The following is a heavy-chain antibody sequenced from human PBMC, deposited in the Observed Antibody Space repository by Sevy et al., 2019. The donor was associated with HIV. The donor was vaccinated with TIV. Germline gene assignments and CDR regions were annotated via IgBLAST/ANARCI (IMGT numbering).Heavy chain of an antibody. D-gene: IGHD3-3*01. CDR2: ISHDGNIK. CDR1: GFTFSSYA. V-gene: IGHV3-30-3*01. Sequence: GGSLRLSCEASGFTFSSYAMHWVRQAPGKGLDWVAIISHDGNIKVYTDSVRGRFTISRDNFKSTLYLEMNNLRTEDTAVYYCAREYYDFWTGPIIYYYGMDVWGQGTTVTVSS. J-gene: IGHJ6*02. CDR3: AREYYDFWTGPIIYYYGMDV.